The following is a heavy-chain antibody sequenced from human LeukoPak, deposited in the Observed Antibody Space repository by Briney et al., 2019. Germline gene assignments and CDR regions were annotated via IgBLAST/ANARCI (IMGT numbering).Heavy chain of an antibody. CDR2: IYHSGST. J-gene: IGHJ4*02. CDR1: GYSISSGYY. CDR3: ARVSFYGFWSGYLSRPGYFDY. Sequence: SETLSLTCAVSGYSISSGYYWGWIRQPPGKGLEWIGSIYHSGSTYYNPSLKSRVTISVDTSKNQFSLKLSSMTAADTAVYYCARVSFYGFWSGYLSRPGYFDYWGQGTLVTVSS. D-gene: IGHD3-3*01. V-gene: IGHV4-38-2*01.